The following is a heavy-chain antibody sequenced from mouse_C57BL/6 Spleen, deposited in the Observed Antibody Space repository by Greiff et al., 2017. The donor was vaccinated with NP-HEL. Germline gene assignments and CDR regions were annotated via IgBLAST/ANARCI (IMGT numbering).Heavy chain of an antibody. D-gene: IGHD2-1*01. CDR2: IWRGGST. CDR3: AKKRDGNYAMDY. J-gene: IGHJ4*01. CDR1: GFSLTSYG. V-gene: IGHV2-5*01. Sequence: VKLVESGPGLVQPSQSLSITCTVSGFSLTSYGVHWVRQSPGKGLEWLGGIWRGGSTDYNAAFMSRLSITKDNSKSQVFFKMNSLQADDTAIYYCAKKRDGNYAMDYWGQGTSVTVSS.